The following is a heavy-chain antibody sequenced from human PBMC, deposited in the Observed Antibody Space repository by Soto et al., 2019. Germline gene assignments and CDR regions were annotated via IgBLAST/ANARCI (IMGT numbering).Heavy chain of an antibody. CDR3: ATVYTAAWSTHNYYYMDV. Sequence: ASVKVSCKSSGYTFTSNAIHWVRQAPEQSLEWMGWVNAGNGYTKYAQNFQGRVTITSDTSAVTAYMDLSSLSSEDTAVYYCATVYTAAWSTHNYYYMDVWGKGTTVTVSS. D-gene: IGHD3-16*01. V-gene: IGHV1-3*01. J-gene: IGHJ6*03. CDR2: VNAGNGYT. CDR1: GYTFTSNA.